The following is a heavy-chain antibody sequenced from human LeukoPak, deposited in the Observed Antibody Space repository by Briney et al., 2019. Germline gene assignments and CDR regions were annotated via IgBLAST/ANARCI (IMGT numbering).Heavy chain of an antibody. Sequence: SETLSLTCTVSGGSISSYYWSWIRQPPGKGLEWIGYIYYSGSTNYNPSLKSRVTISVDTSKNQFSLKLSSVTAADTAVYYCARDLYYYDSSGSFDYWGQGTLVTVSS. D-gene: IGHD3-22*01. J-gene: IGHJ4*02. CDR1: GGSISSYY. CDR3: ARDLYYYDSSGSFDY. CDR2: IYYSGST. V-gene: IGHV4-59*12.